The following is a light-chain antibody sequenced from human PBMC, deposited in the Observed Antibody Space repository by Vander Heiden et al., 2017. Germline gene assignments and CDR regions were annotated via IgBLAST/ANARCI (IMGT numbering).Light chain of an antibody. Sequence: QSALTQPASVPGSPGQSITISCTGSSGDVGTYNLVSWYQQYPGKAPKLMIYEGTKRPSGVSNRFSGSKSGNTASLTISGLQAGDEADYYCCSYAGTSTYVFGTGTKVTV. V-gene: IGLV2-23*01. CDR3: CSYAGTSTYV. CDR1: SGDVGTYNL. J-gene: IGLJ1*01. CDR2: EGT.